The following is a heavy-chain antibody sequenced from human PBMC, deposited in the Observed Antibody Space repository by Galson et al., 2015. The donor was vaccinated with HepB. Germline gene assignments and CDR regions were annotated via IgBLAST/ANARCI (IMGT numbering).Heavy chain of an antibody. Sequence: CAISGDSVSSNSSLWNWIRQSPSRGLEWLGRTYYRSKWSSDYAASVKSRITINADTSKNQFSLQLNSVTPEDTAVYYCARGHYYDSTGAYYFDYWGQGTLVTVSS. CDR3: ARGHYYDSTGAYYFDY. CDR1: GDSVSSNSSL. V-gene: IGHV6-1*01. CDR2: TYYRSKWSS. D-gene: IGHD3-22*01. J-gene: IGHJ4*02.